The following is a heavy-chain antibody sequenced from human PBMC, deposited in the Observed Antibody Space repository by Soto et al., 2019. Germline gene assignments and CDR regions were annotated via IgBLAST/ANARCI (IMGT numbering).Heavy chain of an antibody. D-gene: IGHD2-2*01. J-gene: IGHJ6*03. CDR1: GFTFSDYE. CDR3: ARDYGGSSTTCDYLDV. CDR2: ISGPGSTM. Sequence: GSLRLSCGVSGFTFSDYEMNWVRQAPGKGLEWISYISGPGSTMYYADSVKGRFTISRDNAKNSLYLQINSVTAEDTAVYHCARDYGGSSTTCDYLDVWGQGTTVTVSS. V-gene: IGHV3-48*03.